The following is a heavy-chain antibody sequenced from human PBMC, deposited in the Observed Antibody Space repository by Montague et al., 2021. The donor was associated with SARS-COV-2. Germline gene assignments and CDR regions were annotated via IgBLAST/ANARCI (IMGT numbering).Heavy chain of an antibody. CDR2: ISDSVDST. CDR1: GFGFRSYA. CDR3: ANPRGEYSGSDFVFWY. V-gene: IGHV3-23*01. J-gene: IGHJ4*02. Sequence: SLRLSCAASGFGFRSYAMSWVRQAPGKRLEWVSGISDSVDSTYYADSVKGRFTISRDNSKNTLYLQMNSLRVEDTAVYYCANPRGEYSGSDFVFWYWGQGTLVTVSS. D-gene: IGHD5-12*01.